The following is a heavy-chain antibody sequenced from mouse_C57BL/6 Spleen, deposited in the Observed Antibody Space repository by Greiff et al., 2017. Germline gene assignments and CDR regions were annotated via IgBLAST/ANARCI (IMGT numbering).Heavy chain of an antibody. V-gene: IGHV1-59*01. CDR2: IDPSDSYT. CDR3: ARSGLLCPFDY. CDR1: GYTFTSYW. Sequence: QVQLQQPGAELVRPGTSVKLSCKASGYTFTSYWMHWVKQRPGQGLEWIGVIDPSDSYTNYNQKFKGKATLTVDTSSSTAYMQLSSLTSEDSAVXYCARSGLLCPFDYWGQGTTLTVSS. D-gene: IGHD2-1*01. J-gene: IGHJ2*01.